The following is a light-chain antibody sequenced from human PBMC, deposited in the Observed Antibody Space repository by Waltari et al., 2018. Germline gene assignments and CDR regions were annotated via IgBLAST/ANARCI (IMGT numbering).Light chain of an antibody. V-gene: IGLV3-21*02. Sequence: ARIPCGGNNIGSKTVHWYQQKPGQAPVLVVSDDSDRPSGIRERFSDSNSGNTATLTISRVEAGDEADYYCQVWDSSSDHRVFGGGTTLTVL. J-gene: IGLJ3*02. CDR3: QVWDSSSDHRV. CDR1: NIGSKT. CDR2: DDS.